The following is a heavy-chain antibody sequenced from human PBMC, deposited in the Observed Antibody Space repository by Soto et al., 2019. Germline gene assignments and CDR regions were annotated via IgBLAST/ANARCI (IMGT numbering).Heavy chain of an antibody. Sequence: QIQLVQSETEVKEPGASVKVSCKTSGYTFIHFGISWVRQAPGQGLEWMGWISPFNGHTHYSQTFQGRVTLPTDTSTATAFLELRRLRSDDTALYYCARGPPRQPAGLNYFDPWGRGTLVTVSS. CDR3: ARGPPRQPAGLNYFDP. CDR2: ISPFNGHT. J-gene: IGHJ5*02. V-gene: IGHV1-18*01. D-gene: IGHD1-7*01. CDR1: GYTFIHFG.